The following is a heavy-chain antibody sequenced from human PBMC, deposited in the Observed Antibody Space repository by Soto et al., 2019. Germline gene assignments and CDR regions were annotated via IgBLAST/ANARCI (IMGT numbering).Heavy chain of an antibody. CDR1: GFTFSSYG. CDR2: IWYDGSNK. CDR3: ARPSSGYRSPFDY. D-gene: IGHD3-22*01. Sequence: QVQLVESGGGVVQPGRSLRLSCAASGFTFSSYGMHWVRQAPGKGLEWVAVIWYDGSNKYYADSVKGRFTISRDNSKNTRYLQMNRLRAEDTAVYYCARPSSGYRSPFDYWGQGTLVTVSS. V-gene: IGHV3-33*01. J-gene: IGHJ4*02.